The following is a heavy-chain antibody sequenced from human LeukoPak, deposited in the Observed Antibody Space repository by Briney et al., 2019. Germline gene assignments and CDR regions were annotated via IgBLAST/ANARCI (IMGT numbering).Heavy chain of an antibody. CDR1: GFTFSSYG. V-gene: IGHV3-30*03. CDR3: ARTRAAANYYYGMDV. D-gene: IGHD2-15*01. J-gene: IGHJ6*02. Sequence: GGSLRLSCAASGFTFSSYGMHWVRQAPGKGLEWVAVISYDGSNKYYADSVKGRFTISRDNSKNTLYLQMGSLRAEDMAVYYCARTRAAANYYYGMDVWGQGTTVTVSS. CDR2: ISYDGSNK.